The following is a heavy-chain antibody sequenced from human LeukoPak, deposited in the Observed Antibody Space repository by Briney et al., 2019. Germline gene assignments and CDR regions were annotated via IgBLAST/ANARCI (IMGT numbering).Heavy chain of an antibody. CDR3: ARDLHYVWGSYRLYAFDI. J-gene: IGHJ3*02. CDR2: IYYSGST. V-gene: IGHV4-39*07. D-gene: IGHD3-16*02. Sequence: SETLSLTCTVSGGSISSSSYYWGWIRQPPGKGLEWIGSIYYSGSTYYNPSLKSRVTISVDTSKNQFSLKLSSVTAADTAVYYCARDLHYVWGSYRLYAFDIWGQGTMVTVSS. CDR1: GGSISSSSYY.